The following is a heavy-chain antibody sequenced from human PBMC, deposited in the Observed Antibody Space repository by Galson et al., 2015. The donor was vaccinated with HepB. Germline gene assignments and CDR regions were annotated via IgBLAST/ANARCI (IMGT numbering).Heavy chain of an antibody. CDR1: GFDFSRHG. J-gene: IGHJ4*02. Sequence: SLRLSCAASGFDFSRHGMYWVRQVPGKGLEWVTVIWRDGRNQYYADPVKGRFTISRDNSNNTLYLQMNSLTVEDTAVYYCARESLSSAWYTLDFWGRGTLVTVS. D-gene: IGHD6-19*01. CDR3: ARESLSSAWYTLDF. V-gene: IGHV3-33*07. CDR2: IWRDGRNQ.